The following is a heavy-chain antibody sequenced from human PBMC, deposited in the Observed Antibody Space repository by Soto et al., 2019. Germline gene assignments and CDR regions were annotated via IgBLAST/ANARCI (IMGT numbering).Heavy chain of an antibody. CDR2: IYHSGST. CDR1: GSSISSGGYS. J-gene: IGHJ6*02. D-gene: IGHD5-12*01. V-gene: IGHV4-30-2*01. Sequence: SETLSLTCAVSGSSISSGGYSWSWIRQPPGKGLEWIGYIYHSGSTYYNPSLKSRVTISVDRSKNQFSLKLSSVAAADTAVYYCARRRGFPYYYGMDVWGQGTTVT. CDR3: ARRRGFPYYYGMDV.